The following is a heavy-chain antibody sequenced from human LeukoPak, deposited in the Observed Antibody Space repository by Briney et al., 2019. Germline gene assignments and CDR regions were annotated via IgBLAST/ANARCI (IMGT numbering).Heavy chain of an antibody. V-gene: IGHV4-34*01. CDR3: ARHVIEEYYDILTGYNYYYYGMDV. D-gene: IGHD3-9*01. CDR1: GGSFSGYY. J-gene: IGHJ6*02. CDR2: INHSGST. Sequence: SETLSLTCAVYGGSFSGYYWSLIRQPPWKGLEWIAEINHSGSTNYNPSLKSRVTISVDTSKNQFSLKLSSVTAADTAVYYCARHVIEEYYDILTGYNYYYYGMDVWGQGTTVTVSS.